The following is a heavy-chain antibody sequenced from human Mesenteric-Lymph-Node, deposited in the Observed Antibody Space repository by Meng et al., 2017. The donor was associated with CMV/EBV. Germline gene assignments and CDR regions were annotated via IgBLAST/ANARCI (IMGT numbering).Heavy chain of an antibody. CDR1: TFTSYY. D-gene: IGHD3-22*01. Sequence: TFTSYYMHWVRQAPGQGLEWMGINNPSGGSTSYAQKFQGRVTMTRDTSTSTVYMELSSLRSEDTAVYYCARGAETYYYDSSGYFDFDYWGQGTLVTVSS. CDR3: ARGAETYYYDSSGYFDFDY. CDR2: NNPSGGST. V-gene: IGHV1-46*01. J-gene: IGHJ4*02.